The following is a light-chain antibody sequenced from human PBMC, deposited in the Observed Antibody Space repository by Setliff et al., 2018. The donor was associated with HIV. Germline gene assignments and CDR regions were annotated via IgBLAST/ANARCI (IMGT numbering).Light chain of an antibody. V-gene: IGLV2-23*02. CDR1: SSDVGSYNL. Sequence: QSALAQPASVSGSPGQSITISCTGTSSDVGSYNLVSWYQQHPGKAPKLMIYEVNKRPSGVSYRFSDSKSGNTASLTISGLQAEDEAEYYCCSYAGSSTFVFGTGTKSPS. CDR3: CSYAGSSTFV. J-gene: IGLJ1*01. CDR2: EVN.